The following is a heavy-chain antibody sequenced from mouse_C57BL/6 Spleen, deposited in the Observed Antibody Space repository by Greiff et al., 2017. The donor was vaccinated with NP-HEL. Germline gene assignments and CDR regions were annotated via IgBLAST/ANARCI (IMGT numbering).Heavy chain of an antibody. V-gene: IGHV1-15*01. CDR1: GYTFTDYE. Sequence: QVQLKQSGAELVRPGASVTLSCKASGYTFTDYEMHWVKQTPVHGLEWIGAIDPETGGPAYNQKFKGKAILTADKSSSTAYMELRSLTSEDSAVYYCTRDGNYYFDYWGQGTTLTVSS. D-gene: IGHD2-1*01. J-gene: IGHJ2*01. CDR2: IDPETGGP. CDR3: TRDGNYYFDY.